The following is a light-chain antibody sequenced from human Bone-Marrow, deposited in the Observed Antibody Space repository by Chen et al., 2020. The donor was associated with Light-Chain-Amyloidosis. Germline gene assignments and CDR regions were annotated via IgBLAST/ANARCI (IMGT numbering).Light chain of an antibody. CDR3: SSYTRTTTLI. CDR2: EVT. Sequence: QSALTQPPSVSGSPGQSVTIPCTGTSSDVGSYHRVSWYQQSPGTAPKLMIYEVTKRPSGVPDRFSGSKSGITASLTISGLQAEDEADYYCSSYTRTTTLIFGGGTKLTVL. CDR1: SSDVGSYHR. J-gene: IGLJ2*01. V-gene: IGLV2-18*02.